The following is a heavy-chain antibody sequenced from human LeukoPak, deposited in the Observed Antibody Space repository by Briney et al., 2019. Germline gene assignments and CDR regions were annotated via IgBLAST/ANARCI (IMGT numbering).Heavy chain of an antibody. CDR1: GFTFSSYA. Sequence: PGGSLRLSCAASGFTFSSYAMHWVRQAPGKGLEWVAVISYDGSNKYYADSVKGRFTISRDNSKNTLYLQMSSLRAEDTAVYYCAREGDSSGWSPHDYWGQGTLVTVSS. CDR3: AREGDSSGWSPHDY. CDR2: ISYDGSNK. D-gene: IGHD6-19*01. J-gene: IGHJ4*02. V-gene: IGHV3-30*04.